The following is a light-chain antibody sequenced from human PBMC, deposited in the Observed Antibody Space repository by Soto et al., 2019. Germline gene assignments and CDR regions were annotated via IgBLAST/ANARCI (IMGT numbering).Light chain of an antibody. Sequence: EIVMTQSPATLSVSPGERATLSCRASQSVSSNLAWYQQKPGQAPSLLIYGASTRATGIPARFSGSGSGTEFTLTISSLQSEDFAVYYCQQYNNWPRTFGQGTNVDIK. CDR3: QQYNNWPRT. CDR2: GAS. CDR1: QSVSSN. J-gene: IGKJ1*01. V-gene: IGKV3-15*01.